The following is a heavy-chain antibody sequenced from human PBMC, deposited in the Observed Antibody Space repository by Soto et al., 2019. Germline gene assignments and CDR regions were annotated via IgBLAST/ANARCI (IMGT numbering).Heavy chain of an antibody. CDR2: IIPLFDAT. J-gene: IGHJ4*02. CDR1: GGTFTTYD. Sequence: QVQLVQSGAEVRKPGSSVKVSCKASGGTFTTYDISWVRQAPGQGLEWMGGIIPLFDATKYAQKFQGRVTITADKSPGTAYMELSSMRSEDTAMYYCARDRSSSWYNGTFYFDSWGQGTLVTGSS. V-gene: IGHV1-69*06. CDR3: ARDRSSSWYNGTFYFDS. D-gene: IGHD6-19*01.